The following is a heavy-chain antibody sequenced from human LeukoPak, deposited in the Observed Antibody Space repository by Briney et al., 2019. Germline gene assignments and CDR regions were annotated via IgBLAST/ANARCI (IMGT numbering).Heavy chain of an antibody. V-gene: IGHV4-38-2*02. Sequence: SETLSLTCSVSGYSISRGNFWGWIRQPPGKGLEWIGTIYHSGATYYNPSLKSRVTISVDTSKNQFSLKLSSVTAADTAVYYCARERAEGALDYWGQGTLVTVSS. CDR3: ARERAEGALDY. CDR1: GYSISRGNF. J-gene: IGHJ4*02. CDR2: IYHSGAT.